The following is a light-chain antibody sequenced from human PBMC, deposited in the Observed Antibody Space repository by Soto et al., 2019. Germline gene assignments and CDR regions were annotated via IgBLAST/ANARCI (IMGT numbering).Light chain of an antibody. CDR3: QQTNSFPLT. CDR1: QDVSSW. J-gene: IGKJ4*01. Sequence: DIQVTQSPSSVSASVGDRVTIICRASQDVSSWLAWYQQKPGKVPKLLIYAASTLQSGVPSRFSGSGSGTDFTLTISILQPEDFATYYCQQTNSFPLTFGGGTMVEIK. CDR2: AAS. V-gene: IGKV1-12*01.